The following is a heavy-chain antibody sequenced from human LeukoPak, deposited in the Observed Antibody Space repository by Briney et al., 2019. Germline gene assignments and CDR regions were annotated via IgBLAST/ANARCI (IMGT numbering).Heavy chain of an antibody. D-gene: IGHD3-10*01. Sequence: GRSLRLSCAASGFTFSSYGMHWVRQAPGEGLEWVAVISYDGSNKYYADSVKGRFTISRDNSKNTLYLQMNSLRAEDTAVYYCAKDLIGGYYYYGMDVWGQGTTVTVSS. CDR1: GFTFSSYG. CDR3: AKDLIGGYYYYGMDV. CDR2: ISYDGSNK. V-gene: IGHV3-30*18. J-gene: IGHJ6*02.